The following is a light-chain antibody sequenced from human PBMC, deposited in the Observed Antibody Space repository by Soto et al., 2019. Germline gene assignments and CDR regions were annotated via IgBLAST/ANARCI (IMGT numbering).Light chain of an antibody. CDR2: AVS. J-gene: IGLJ1*01. V-gene: IGLV2-8*01. Sequence: QSALTQPASVSGSPGQSITISCTGTSSDVGLYDYVSWYQQHPGKAPQLMIYAVSNRPLGVPDRFSGSKSGNTASLTVSGLQAEDEADYYCSSYAGSDNPYVFGTGTKVTVL. CDR3: SSYAGSDNPYV. CDR1: SSDVGLYDY.